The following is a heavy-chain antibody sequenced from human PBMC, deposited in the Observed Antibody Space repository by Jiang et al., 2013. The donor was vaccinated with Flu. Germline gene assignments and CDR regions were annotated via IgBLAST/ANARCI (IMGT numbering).Heavy chain of an antibody. Sequence: SLTCTVSGGSISSYYWSWIRQPPGKGLEWIGYVSYSGTTNYNPSLKSRVTISVDTSKNQFSLKLSSVTAADTAVYYCTRINFSNYGSLDYWGQGTLVTVSS. CDR1: GGSISSYY. CDR3: TRINFSNYGSLDY. J-gene: IGHJ4*02. D-gene: IGHD4-11*01. V-gene: IGHV4-59*08. CDR2: VSYSGTT.